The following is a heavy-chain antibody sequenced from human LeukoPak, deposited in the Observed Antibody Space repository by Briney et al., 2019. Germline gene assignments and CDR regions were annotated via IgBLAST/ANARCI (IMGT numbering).Heavy chain of an antibody. CDR1: GGSFSGYY. J-gene: IGHJ4*02. Sequence: SETLSLTCAVYGGSFSGYYWSWIRQPPGKGLEWIGEINHSGGTNYNPSLKSRVTISVDTSKNQFSLKLSSVTAADTAVYYCARASDGQPYYFDYWGQGTLVTVSS. V-gene: IGHV4-34*01. CDR2: INHSGGT. D-gene: IGHD5-24*01. CDR3: ARASDGQPYYFDY.